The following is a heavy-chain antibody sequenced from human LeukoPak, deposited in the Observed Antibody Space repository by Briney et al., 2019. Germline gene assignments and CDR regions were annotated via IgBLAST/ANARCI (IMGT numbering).Heavy chain of an antibody. J-gene: IGHJ4*02. V-gene: IGHV4-59*08. D-gene: IGHD2-8*02. Sequence: PSETLSLTCSVYGDSVTSYYLSCIRQPPGKGLEWIGYVSYDGTTNYTPSLRSRVIMAVDTAKNHISLRLTSLSAADTAVYYCARLDCTGDGCYNHWGQGILVTVSS. CDR3: ARLDCTGDGCYNH. CDR1: GDSVTSYY. CDR2: VSYDGTT.